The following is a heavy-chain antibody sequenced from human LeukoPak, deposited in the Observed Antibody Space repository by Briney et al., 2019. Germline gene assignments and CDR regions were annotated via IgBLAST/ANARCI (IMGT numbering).Heavy chain of an antibody. CDR3: ARDNQGFDY. CDR1: GFTFSSYG. CDR2: IWYNGSNK. J-gene: IGHJ4*02. V-gene: IGHV3-33*01. D-gene: IGHD2-2*01. Sequence: PGRSLRLSCAASGFTFSSYGMHWVRQAPGKGLEGVAVIWYNGSNKYYADSVKGRFTISRDNSKNTLYLQMNSLRAEDTAVYYCARDNQGFDYWGQGTLVTVSS.